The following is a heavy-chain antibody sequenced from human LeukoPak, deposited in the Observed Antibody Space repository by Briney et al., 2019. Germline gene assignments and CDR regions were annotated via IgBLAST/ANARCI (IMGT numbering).Heavy chain of an antibody. CDR1: GFSISSCYN. J-gene: IGHJ4*02. V-gene: IGHV4-38-2*01. CDR3: ASEPGEWELPGDY. CDR2: ISHSGST. D-gene: IGHD1-26*01. Sequence: SETLSLTCAVSGFSISSCYNWGWIRQPPGKGLEWIGSISHSGSTNYNPSLKSRVTISLDTSKNQFSLNLSSVTAADTAVYYCASEPGEWELPGDYWGQGTLVTVSS.